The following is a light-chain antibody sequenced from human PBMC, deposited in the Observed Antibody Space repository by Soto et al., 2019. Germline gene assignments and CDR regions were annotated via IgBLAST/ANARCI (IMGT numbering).Light chain of an antibody. CDR2: DVS. V-gene: IGLV2-14*01. CDR1: SSDVGGYNY. CDR3: SSYTSSSTLV. J-gene: IGLJ2*01. Sequence: QSALTQPASVSGTPGQSITISCTGTSSDVGGYNYVYWYQQHPGKATKLMIYDVSNRPSGVSNRFSGSKSGKTASLTISGLQAEDEADYYCSSYTSSSTLVFGGGTKLTVL.